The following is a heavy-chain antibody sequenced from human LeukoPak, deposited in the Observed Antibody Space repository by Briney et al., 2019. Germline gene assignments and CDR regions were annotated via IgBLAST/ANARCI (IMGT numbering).Heavy chain of an antibody. CDR3: ARDKALVYCSSTSCSKGSYYYYYYMDV. Sequence: GGSLRLSCAASGFTFISYGMHWVRQAPGKGLEGVAVIWYDGSNKYYADSVKGRFTISRDNSKNTLYLQMNSLRAEDTAVYYCARDKALVYCSSTSCSKGSYYYYYYMDVWGKGTTVTVSS. CDR1: GFTFISYG. J-gene: IGHJ6*03. V-gene: IGHV3-33*01. D-gene: IGHD2-2*01. CDR2: IWYDGSNK.